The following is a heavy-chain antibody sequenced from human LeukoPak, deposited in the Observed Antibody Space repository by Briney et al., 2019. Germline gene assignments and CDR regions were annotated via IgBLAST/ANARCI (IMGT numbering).Heavy chain of an antibody. J-gene: IGHJ5*02. CDR3: ARASIGYSGYDYNWFDP. CDR1: GYTFTSYD. D-gene: IGHD5-12*01. Sequence: ASVTVSCMASGYTFTSYDINWVRQAAGQGLEWMGWMNPNSGNTVYAQKFQGRVTITRNTSISTAYMELSSLRSEDTAVYYCARASIGYSGYDYNWFDPWGQGTLVTVSS. CDR2: MNPNSGNT. V-gene: IGHV1-8*03.